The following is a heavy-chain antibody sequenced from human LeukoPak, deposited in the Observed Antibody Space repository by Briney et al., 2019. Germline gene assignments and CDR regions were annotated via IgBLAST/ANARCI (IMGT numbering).Heavy chain of an antibody. D-gene: IGHD3-10*01. Sequence: SETLSLTCTVSGGSISSYYWTWMRQPAGKGLEWIGRISSSRDTNYTHSLKSRFTMSVDTSRNQFSLKLTSVTAADVAVYYCARGGGNYFDYWRQEALVSVSS. V-gene: IGHV4-4*07. CDR3: ARGGGNYFDY. J-gene: IGHJ4*02. CDR2: ISSSRDT. CDR1: GGSISSYY.